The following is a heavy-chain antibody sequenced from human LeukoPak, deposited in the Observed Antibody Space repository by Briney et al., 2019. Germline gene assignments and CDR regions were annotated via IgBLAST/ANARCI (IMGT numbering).Heavy chain of an antibody. CDR3: ARSVGYCCSAGCYVHWFDP. CDR1: GGSFSSYY. CDR2: IYASGGT. D-gene: IGHD2-2*03. Sequence: PSETLSLTCTVSGGSFSSYYWSWIRQPAGKGLEWIGRIYASGGTNYNPSLKSRLTISVDKSKNQFSLRLSSVTAADTAVYYCARSVGYCCSAGCYVHWFDPWGQGTLVTVSS. V-gene: IGHV4-4*07. J-gene: IGHJ5*02.